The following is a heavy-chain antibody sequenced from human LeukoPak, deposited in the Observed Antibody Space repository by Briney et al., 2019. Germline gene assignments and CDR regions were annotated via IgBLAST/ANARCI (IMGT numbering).Heavy chain of an antibody. V-gene: IGHV4-61*02. D-gene: IGHD3-22*01. J-gene: IGHJ3*02. Sequence: PSQTLSLTCTVSGGSISSGRYYWSWIRQPAGKGLEWLGRIYTSGSTNYNPSLKSRVTISVDTSKNQFSLKLSSVTAADTGMYYCARVVLITTYAFEIWGQGTMVTVSS. CDR1: GGSISSGRYY. CDR2: IYTSGST. CDR3: ARVVLITTYAFEI.